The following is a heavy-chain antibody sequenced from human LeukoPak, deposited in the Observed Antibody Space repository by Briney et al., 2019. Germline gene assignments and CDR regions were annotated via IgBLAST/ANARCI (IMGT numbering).Heavy chain of an antibody. CDR2: INLNSGGT. Sequence: GASVKVSCKASGYTFTGYYMHWVRQAPGQGLEWMGWINLNSGGTNYAQKFQGRVTMTRDTSISTAYMELSRLRSDDTAVYYCARGGYSSSWYYDAFDIWGQGTMVTVSS. CDR3: ARGGYSSSWYYDAFDI. V-gene: IGHV1-2*02. J-gene: IGHJ3*02. D-gene: IGHD6-13*01. CDR1: GYTFTGYY.